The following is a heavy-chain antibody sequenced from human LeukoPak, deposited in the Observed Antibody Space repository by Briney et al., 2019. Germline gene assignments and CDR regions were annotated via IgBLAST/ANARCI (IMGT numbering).Heavy chain of an antibody. CDR3: MRDYMGWFDP. CDR1: GFTFSSSA. Sequence: GGSLRLSCAASGFTFSSSAMSWVRQAPGKGLEWVSAISNNGGYTYYADSVKGRFTISRDTASNTMHLEMNNLRIEDTAVYYCMRDYMGWFDPWGQGSLVTVSS. CDR2: ISNNGGYT. V-gene: IGHV3-23*01. J-gene: IGHJ5*02. D-gene: IGHD3-10*01.